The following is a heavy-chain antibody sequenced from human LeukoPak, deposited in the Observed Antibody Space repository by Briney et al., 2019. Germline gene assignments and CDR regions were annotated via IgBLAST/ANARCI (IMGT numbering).Heavy chain of an antibody. Sequence: GGSLRLSCAASGSTFDDYAMHWVRQAPGKGLEWVSLISGDGGSTYYADSVKGRFTISRDNSKNSPYLQMNSLRTEDTALYYCAKDGYGDYAAYFDYWGQGTLVTVSS. V-gene: IGHV3-43*02. CDR1: GSTFDDYA. J-gene: IGHJ4*02. CDR2: ISGDGGST. CDR3: AKDGYGDYAAYFDY. D-gene: IGHD4-17*01.